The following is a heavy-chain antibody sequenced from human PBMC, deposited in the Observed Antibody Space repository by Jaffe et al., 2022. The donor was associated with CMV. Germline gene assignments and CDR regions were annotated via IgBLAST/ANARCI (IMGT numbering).Heavy chain of an antibody. D-gene: IGHD3-10*01. J-gene: IGHJ6*02. Sequence: QLQLQESGPGLVKPSETLSLTCTVSGGSISSSSYYWGWIRQPPGKGLEWIGSIYYSGSTYYNPSLKSRVTISVDTSKNQFSLKLSSVTAADTAVYYCARQSFIGSGSYRGYYYYYGMDVWGQGTTVTVSS. CDR3: ARQSFIGSGSYRGYYYYYGMDV. CDR1: GGSISSSSYY. CDR2: IYYSGST. V-gene: IGHV4-39*01.